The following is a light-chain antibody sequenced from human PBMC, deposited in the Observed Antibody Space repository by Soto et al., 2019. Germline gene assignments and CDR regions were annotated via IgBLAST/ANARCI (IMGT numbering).Light chain of an antibody. CDR3: SSYTSSTTFV. CDR2: DVT. Sequence: SVLTQPASVSGSPGQSITISCTGTSSDIGGYNYVSWYQQHPGKAPKPLISDVTNRPSGVSNRFSGFKSANTASLTISGLQAEDEAEYYCSSYTSSTTFVFGPGTKVTVL. J-gene: IGLJ1*01. V-gene: IGLV2-14*03. CDR1: SSDIGGYNY.